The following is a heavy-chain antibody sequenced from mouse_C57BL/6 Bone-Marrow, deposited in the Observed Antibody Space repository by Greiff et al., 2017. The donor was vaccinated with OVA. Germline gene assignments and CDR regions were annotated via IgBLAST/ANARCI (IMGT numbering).Heavy chain of an antibody. V-gene: IGHV7-3*01. J-gene: IGHJ2*01. CDR1: GFTFTDYY. Sequence: EVKVVESGGGLVQPGGSLSLSCAASGFTFTDYYMSWVRQPPGKALEWLGFIRNKANGYTTEYSASVKGRFTISRDNSQSILYLQMNALRAEDSATYYCARYRPNYFDYWGQGTTLTVSS. CDR3: ARYRPNYFDY. CDR2: IRNKANGYTT.